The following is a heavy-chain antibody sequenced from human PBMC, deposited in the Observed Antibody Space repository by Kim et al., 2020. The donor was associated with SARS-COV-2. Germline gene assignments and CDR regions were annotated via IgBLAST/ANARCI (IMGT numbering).Heavy chain of an antibody. V-gene: IGHV4-61*02. J-gene: IGHJ3*02. CDR2: TT. CDR3: VREVGRAFDM. Sequence: TTNYNPSLRIRVTLSVDTSKNQFSLKMTSVPAADTAVYYGVREVGRAFDMWGQGTMDTVSS.